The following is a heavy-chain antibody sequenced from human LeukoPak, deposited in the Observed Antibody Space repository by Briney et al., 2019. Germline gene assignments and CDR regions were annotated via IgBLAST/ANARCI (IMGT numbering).Heavy chain of an antibody. CDR2: IYSGGST. CDR1: GFTVSKNY. V-gene: IGHV3-66*02. J-gene: IGHJ3*02. CDR3: ARDFDAFDI. Sequence: GGSLRLSRTASGFTVSKNYMSWVRQAPGKGLEWVSVIYSGGSTYYADSVKGRFTISRDNSKNTLYLQMNSLRTEDTAVYYCARDFDAFDIWAQGTMVTVSS. D-gene: IGHD3-3*01.